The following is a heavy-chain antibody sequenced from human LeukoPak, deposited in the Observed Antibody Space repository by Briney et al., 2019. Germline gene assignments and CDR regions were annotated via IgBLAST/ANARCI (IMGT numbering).Heavy chain of an antibody. D-gene: IGHD4-23*01. Sequence: RGSLRLSCASSGFIFNIYWMHWVRHAPGKGLVWVSYISSSGSPIYYAGSVKGRFTTSRDNAKNSLYLQMNSLRAEDTAVYYCARDYGGSSPFDYWGQGTLVAVSS. V-gene: IGHV3-48*03. J-gene: IGHJ4*02. CDR1: GFIFNIYW. CDR2: ISSSGSPI. CDR3: ARDYGGSSPFDY.